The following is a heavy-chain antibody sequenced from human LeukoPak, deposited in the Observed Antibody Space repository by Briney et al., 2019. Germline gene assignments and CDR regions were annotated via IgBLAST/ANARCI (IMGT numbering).Heavy chain of an antibody. CDR3: ATTATVTGLVGALPDAFDI. CDR1: GGIFSSHS. Sequence: SVKVSCKAPGGIFSSHSFNWVRQAPGQGLEWMGGIIPVFGTVKYAQKFLGRVTITADESATTYMDLKRLRPEDTAVYYCATTATVTGLVGALPDAFDIWGQGTMVTVSS. CDR2: IIPVFGTV. J-gene: IGHJ3*02. V-gene: IGHV1-69*13. D-gene: IGHD1-26*01.